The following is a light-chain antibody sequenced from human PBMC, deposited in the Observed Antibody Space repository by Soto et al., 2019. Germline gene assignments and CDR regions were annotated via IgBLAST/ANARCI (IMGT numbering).Light chain of an antibody. Sequence: QSVLTQPRSVSRSPGQSVTISCTGTSSDIGNYNFVSWYQQHPGKAPKLMIYEVSKRPSGVPDRFSGSKSGNTASLTVSGLQAEDEADYYCSSYAGSNTYVFGTGTKVTVL. CDR3: SSYAGSNTYV. CDR1: SSDIGNYNF. J-gene: IGLJ1*01. V-gene: IGLV2-11*01. CDR2: EVS.